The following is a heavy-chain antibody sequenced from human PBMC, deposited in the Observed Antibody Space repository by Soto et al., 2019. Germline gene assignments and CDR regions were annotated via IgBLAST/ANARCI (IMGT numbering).Heavy chain of an antibody. Sequence: QVQLVQSGAEVRKPGSSVKISCKPAGGTFISFGVSWVRQAPGQGLEWMGGIVPNFGAANYAQKFQGRVTITANKSTSTAYMELSSLRSADTAVYYCARGYYDTSSPYFVLYYYGMDVWGQGTRVTVSS. CDR1: GGTFISFG. V-gene: IGHV1-69*06. CDR3: ARGYYDTSSPYFVLYYYGMDV. CDR2: IVPNFGAA. J-gene: IGHJ6*02. D-gene: IGHD3-22*01.